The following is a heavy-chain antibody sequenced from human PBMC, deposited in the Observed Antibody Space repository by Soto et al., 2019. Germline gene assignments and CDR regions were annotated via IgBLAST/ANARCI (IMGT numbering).Heavy chain of an antibody. V-gene: IGHV4-61*01. CDR1: GGSVTTGSYN. CDR2: IFFTGIT. Sequence: QVQLQESGPGLVRPSETLSLTCTVSGGSVTTGSYNWSWILRPPGKGLEWIGNIFFTGITHYNPSLNNRVTMSVDTSKTQVSLTVPSVTAADTAVYYCARDGHGMDVWGQGTTVTVSS. CDR3: ARDGHGMDV. J-gene: IGHJ6*02.